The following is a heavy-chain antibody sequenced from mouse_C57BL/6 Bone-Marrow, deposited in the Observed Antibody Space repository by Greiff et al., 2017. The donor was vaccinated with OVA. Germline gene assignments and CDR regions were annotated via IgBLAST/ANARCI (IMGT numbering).Heavy chain of an antibody. V-gene: IGHV3-6*01. D-gene: IGHD4-1*01. CDR3: ALNWEWYFDY. CDR2: ISYDGSN. J-gene: IGHJ2*01. CDR1: GYSITSGYY. Sequence: VQLQESGPGLVKPSQSLSLTCSVTGYSITSGYYWNWIRQFPGNKLEWMGYISYDGSNNYNPSLKNRISITRDTSKNQFFLKLNSVTTEDTATYYCALNWEWYFDYWGQGTTLTVSS.